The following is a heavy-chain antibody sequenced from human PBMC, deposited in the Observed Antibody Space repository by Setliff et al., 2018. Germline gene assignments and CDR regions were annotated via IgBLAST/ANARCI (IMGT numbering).Heavy chain of an antibody. J-gene: IGHJ4*02. CDR1: GDSISSRRNY. V-gene: IGHV4-39*07. CDR2: IYHDGND. Sequence: PSETLSLTCTVSGDSISSRRNYWGWIRQPPGKGREWVGEIYHDGNDKYTPSVHYSPSLKIRVTISIDKSNNQFSRKLTSMTAADTAVYYCAKGGGRYHSDSWGQGILVTVSS. D-gene: IGHD1-1*01. CDR3: AKGGGRYHSDS.